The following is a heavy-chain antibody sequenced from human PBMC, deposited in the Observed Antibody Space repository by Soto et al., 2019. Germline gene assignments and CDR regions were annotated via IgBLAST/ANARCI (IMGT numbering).Heavy chain of an antibody. Sequence: SVKVSCKASGGTFSSYAISWVRQAPGQGLEWMGGIIPIFGTANYAQKFQGRVTITADKSTSTAYMELSSLRSEDTAVYYCASGITMVRGVTYYFDYWGKGTLVTVSS. V-gene: IGHV1-69*06. J-gene: IGHJ4*02. CDR1: GGTFSSYA. CDR2: IIPIFGTA. D-gene: IGHD3-10*01. CDR3: ASGITMVRGVTYYFDY.